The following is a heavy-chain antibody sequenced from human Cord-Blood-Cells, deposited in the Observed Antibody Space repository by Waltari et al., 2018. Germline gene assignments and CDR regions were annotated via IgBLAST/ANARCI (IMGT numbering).Heavy chain of an antibody. CDR1: GGTFSSYA. V-gene: IGHV1-69*01. J-gene: IGHJ4*02. Sequence: QVQLVQSGAEVTKPGSSVKVSCKASGGTFSSYALLWLRQAPGQGRAWMGGIIPIFGTANYAQKFQGRVTITADESTSTAYMELSSLRSEDTAVYYCARDEWELHSSVGYWGQGTLDTVSS. CDR2: IIPIFGTA. CDR3: ARDEWELHSSVGY. D-gene: IGHD1-26*01.